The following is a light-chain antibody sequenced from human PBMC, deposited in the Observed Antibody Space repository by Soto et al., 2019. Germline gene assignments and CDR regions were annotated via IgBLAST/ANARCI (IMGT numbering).Light chain of an antibody. V-gene: IGKV3-15*01. CDR1: QSVFSN. CDR3: QQYHNWPPLT. CDR2: SAS. Sequence: ETVMTQSPAFLSVSPGERVILSCRASQSVFSNLAWYQQKPGQAPRLLIYSASARVTGIPARFSGSGSGTEFTLTISSLQSEDFAVYYCQQYHNWPPLTFGGGTKVEIK. J-gene: IGKJ4*01.